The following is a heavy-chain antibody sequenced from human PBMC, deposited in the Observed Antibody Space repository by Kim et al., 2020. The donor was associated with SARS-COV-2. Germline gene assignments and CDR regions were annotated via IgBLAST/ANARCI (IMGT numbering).Heavy chain of an antibody. CDR1: GFPFNIYA. CDR2: MGGGDDDR. V-gene: IGHV3-23*01. CDR3: VKDFISMNGVYDPFDI. Sequence: GGSLRLSCVGSGFPFNIYAMSWVRQAPGKGLEWVSTMGGGDDDRFYAGSVKGRFSISRDNPKSTVYLQMHSLRVEDTAVYYCVKDFISMNGVYDPFDIWGQGTMVTVSS. J-gene: IGHJ3*02. D-gene: IGHD3-3*01.